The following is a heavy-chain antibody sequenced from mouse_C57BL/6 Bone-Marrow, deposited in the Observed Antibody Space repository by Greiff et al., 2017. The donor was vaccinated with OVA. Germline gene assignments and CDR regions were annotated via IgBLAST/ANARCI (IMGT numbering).Heavy chain of an antibody. CDR3: ARRLRLYFDY. J-gene: IGHJ2*01. CDR1: GYTFTSYW. D-gene: IGHD2-4*01. CDR2: IHPNSGST. V-gene: IGHV1-64*01. Sequence: VKLQQPGAELVKPGASVKLSCKASGYTFTSYWMHWVKQRPGQGLEWIGMIHPNSGSTNYNEKFKSKATLTVDKSSSTAYMQLSSLTSEDSAVYYCARRLRLYFDYWGQGTTLTVSS.